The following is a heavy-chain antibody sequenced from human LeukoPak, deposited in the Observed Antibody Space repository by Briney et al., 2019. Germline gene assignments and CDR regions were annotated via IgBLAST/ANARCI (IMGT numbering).Heavy chain of an antibody. Sequence: GGSLRLSCAASGFTFDDYAMHWVRQAPGKGLEWVSGISWNSGSISYADSVEGRFTISRDNAKNSLYPQMNSLRAEDMALYYCVKDRRNPYRPEGPFDPWGQGTLVTVSS. CDR2: ISWNSGSI. CDR1: GFTFDDYA. J-gene: IGHJ5*02. CDR3: VKDRRNPYRPEGPFDP. V-gene: IGHV3-9*03. D-gene: IGHD1-14*01.